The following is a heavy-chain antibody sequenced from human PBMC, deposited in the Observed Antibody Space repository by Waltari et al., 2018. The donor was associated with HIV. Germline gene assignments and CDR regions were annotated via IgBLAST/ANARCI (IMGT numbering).Heavy chain of an antibody. V-gene: IGHV1-8*02. CDR2: MTPRVVNA. D-gene: IGHD3-3*01. CDR1: GYPFTNYD. Sequence: QGQLVQSGAEVKQSGASVRISCKASGYPFTNYDINWLRQATGQGLEWMGWMTPRVVNAGVAHNFQGRVVMTRDIPINTAYMELSGLTSHDAAVYYCSTSRPGAMFGDAWGQGTLVTVSS. J-gene: IGHJ5*02. CDR3: STSRPGAMFGDA.